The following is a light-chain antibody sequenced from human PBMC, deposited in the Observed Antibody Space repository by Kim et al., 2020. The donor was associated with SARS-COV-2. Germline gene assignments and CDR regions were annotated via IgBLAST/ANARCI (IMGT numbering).Light chain of an antibody. V-gene: IGLV7-46*01. CDR2: DTS. CDR3: LLSYSGARWV. Sequence: QAVVTQEPSLTVSPGGTVTLTCGTSTGAVTSGHYPYWFQQKPGQAPRTLIYDTSNKHSWTPARFSGSLLGGKAALTLSCAQPEDEAEYYCLLSYSGARWVFGGGTQLTVL. J-gene: IGLJ3*02. CDR1: TGAVTSGHY.